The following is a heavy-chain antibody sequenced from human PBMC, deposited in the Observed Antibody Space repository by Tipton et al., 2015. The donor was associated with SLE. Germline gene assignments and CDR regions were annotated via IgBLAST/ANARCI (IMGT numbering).Heavy chain of an antibody. CDR2: ISWNSGSI. D-gene: IGHD2-2*01. CDR3: APYCSSTSCSLD. Sequence: LSLTCAASGFTFDDYAMHWVRQAPGKGLEWVSGISWNSGSIGYADSVKGRFTISRDNAKNSLYLQMNSLRAEDTALYYCAPYCSSTSCSLDWGQGTLVTVSS. CDR1: GFTFDDYA. V-gene: IGHV3-9*01. J-gene: IGHJ4*02.